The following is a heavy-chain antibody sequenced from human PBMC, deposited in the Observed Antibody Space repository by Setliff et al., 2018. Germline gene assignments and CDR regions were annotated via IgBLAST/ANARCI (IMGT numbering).Heavy chain of an antibody. CDR1: GGSISSSNW. Sequence: PSETLSLTCAVSGGSISSSNWWSWVRQPPGKGLEWIGEIYHSGSTNYNPSLKSRVTISVDKSKNQFSLRLTSVTAADTAIYYCARGGGYGSGGSFHNAPFDYWGQGRLVTVSS. D-gene: IGHD3-10*01. CDR2: IYHSGST. V-gene: IGHV4-4*02. CDR3: ARGGGYGSGGSFHNAPFDY. J-gene: IGHJ4*02.